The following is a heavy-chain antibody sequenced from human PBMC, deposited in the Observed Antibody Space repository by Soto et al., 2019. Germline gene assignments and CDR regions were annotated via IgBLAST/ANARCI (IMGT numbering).Heavy chain of an antibody. D-gene: IGHD3-10*01. CDR3: AREGSYYFDSRIDY. CDR1: EYTFANHF. CDR2: VNPSGGPT. J-gene: IGHJ4*02. V-gene: IGHV1-46*01. Sequence: QVRLVQSGAEVKKPGDSVSVSCKAPEYTFANHFIHWVRQAPGQGLEWMGIVNPSGGPTRYTQKFQGRVTMYRDTSTSTVYMVLSSLTSADTAVYYCAREGSYYFDSRIDYWGQGTLVTVSS.